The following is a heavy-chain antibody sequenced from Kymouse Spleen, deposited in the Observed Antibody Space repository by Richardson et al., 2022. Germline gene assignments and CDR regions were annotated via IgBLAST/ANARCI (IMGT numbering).Heavy chain of an antibody. D-gene: IGHD3-3*01. J-gene: IGHJ5*02. CDR2: IYYSGST. V-gene: IGHV4-39*01. CDR1: GGSISSSSYY. Sequence: QLQLQESGPGLVKPSETLSLTCTVSGGSISSSSYYWGWIRQPPGKGLEWIGSIYYSGSTYYNPSLKSRVTISVDTSKNQFSLKLSSVTAADTAVYYCARRITIFGVVIIEGWFDPWGQGTLVTVSS. CDR3: ARRITIFGVVIIEGWFDP.